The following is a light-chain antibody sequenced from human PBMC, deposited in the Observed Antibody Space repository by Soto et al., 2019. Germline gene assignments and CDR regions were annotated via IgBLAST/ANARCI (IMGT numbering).Light chain of an antibody. V-gene: IGLV2-14*01. Sequence: QSALTQPASLSGSPGQSITISCTGTSSDIGAYDYVSWYQQHPGKAPKLMIYEVSNRPSGVSNRFSGSKSGNTASLSISGLQAEDEADYYCSSYTRTSTLGVFGGGTKVTV. J-gene: IGLJ3*02. CDR2: EVS. CDR3: SSYTRTSTLGV. CDR1: SSDIGAYDY.